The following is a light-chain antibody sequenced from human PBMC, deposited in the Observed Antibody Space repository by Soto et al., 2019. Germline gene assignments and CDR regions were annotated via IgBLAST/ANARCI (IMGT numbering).Light chain of an antibody. Sequence: EIVLTQSPGTLSLSPGERATLSCRASQSVSRSYLAWYQQKPGQAPRLLIYGASTRATGIPDRFSGSGSGTDFTLTISRLEPEDFAVYYCQHYNSSPFTFGPGTEVEIK. CDR2: GAS. V-gene: IGKV3-20*01. CDR1: QSVSRSY. J-gene: IGKJ3*01. CDR3: QHYNSSPFT.